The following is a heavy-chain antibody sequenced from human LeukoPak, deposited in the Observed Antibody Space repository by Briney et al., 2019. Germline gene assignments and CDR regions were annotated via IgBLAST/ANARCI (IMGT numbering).Heavy chain of an antibody. CDR2: INHSGYT. J-gene: IGHJ4*02. Sequence: SETLSLTCAVSGVSFNDYYWSWVRQTPGKGLEWIGEINHSGYTNDSPSLKSRVTLSIDTSRKQFSLNLRSVTVADSGIYYCTRMTTGHDYWGQGTLVTVPS. CDR3: TRMTTGHDY. V-gene: IGHV4-34*01. CDR1: GVSFNDYY. D-gene: IGHD4-17*01.